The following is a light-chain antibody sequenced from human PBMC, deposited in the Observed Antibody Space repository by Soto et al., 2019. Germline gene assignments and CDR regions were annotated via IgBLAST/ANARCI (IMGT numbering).Light chain of an antibody. CDR2: GAF. CDR3: QQYKNWPPLT. CDR1: QSLSYN. V-gene: IGKV3-15*01. J-gene: IGKJ4*01. Sequence: EIVMTQSPATLSVSPGERATLSCRASQSLSYNLAWYQQKPGQGPRLLIYGAFTRATGIPARFSGSASGTEFTLPISSLQSEDFAVYYCQQYKNWPPLTFGGGTKVEIK.